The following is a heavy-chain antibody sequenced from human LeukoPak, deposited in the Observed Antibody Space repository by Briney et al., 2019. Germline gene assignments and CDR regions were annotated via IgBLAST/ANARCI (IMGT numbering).Heavy chain of an antibody. J-gene: IGHJ4*02. D-gene: IGHD5-18*01. Sequence: SVKVPCKASGYTFTGYYMHWVRQAPGQGLEWMGRIIPILGIANYAQKFQGRVTITADKSTSTAYMELSSLRSEDTAVYYCASLEGYGYDYWGQGTLVTVSS. V-gene: IGHV1-69*02. CDR1: GYTFTGYY. CDR3: ASLEGYGYDY. CDR2: IIPILGIA.